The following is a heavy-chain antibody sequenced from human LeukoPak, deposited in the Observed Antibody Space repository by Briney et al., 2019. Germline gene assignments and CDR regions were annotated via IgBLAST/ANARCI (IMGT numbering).Heavy chain of an antibody. V-gene: IGHV3-23*01. CDR1: GFTFSHYA. J-gene: IGHJ4*02. CDR2: MSSSGNTT. D-gene: IGHD6-19*01. CDR3: AKGISGSFDY. Sequence: GRSLRLSCAASGFTFSHYAIYWVRQAPGKGLEWVSGMSSSGNTTYYADSVKGRFTMSRDNSKNTPYLQMNSLRAEDTAVYYCAKGISGSFDYWGQGTLVTVSS.